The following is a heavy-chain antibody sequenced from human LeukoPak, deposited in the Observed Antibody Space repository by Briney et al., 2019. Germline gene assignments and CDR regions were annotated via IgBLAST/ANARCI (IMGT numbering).Heavy chain of an antibody. Sequence: ASETLSLTCAVYGGSFSGYYWSWIRQPPGKGLEWIGEINHSGSTNYNPSLKSRVTISVDTSENQFSLKLSSVTAADTAVYYCAREAFYYGSGSQNWFDPWGQGTLVTVSS. J-gene: IGHJ5*02. CDR1: GGSFSGYY. CDR3: AREAFYYGSGSQNWFDP. V-gene: IGHV4-34*01. CDR2: INHSGST. D-gene: IGHD3-10*01.